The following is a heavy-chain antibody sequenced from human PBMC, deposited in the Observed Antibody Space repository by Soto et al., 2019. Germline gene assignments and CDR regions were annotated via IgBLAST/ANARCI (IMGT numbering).Heavy chain of an antibody. CDR1: GVTFSNDA. D-gene: IGHD2-21*01. J-gene: IGHJ2*01. V-gene: IGHV3-30-3*01. Sequence: QVQLVESGGGVVQPGRSLRLSCAVSGVTFSNDAMHWVRQAPGKGLEWVAIVSHDGNNQYYADSAKGRFTISRDNSENTLYLQMNSLRTEDAAVFYCARDGATQMWRPWYFDLWGRGTLVTVSS. CDR3: ARDGATQMWRPWYFDL. CDR2: VSHDGNNQ.